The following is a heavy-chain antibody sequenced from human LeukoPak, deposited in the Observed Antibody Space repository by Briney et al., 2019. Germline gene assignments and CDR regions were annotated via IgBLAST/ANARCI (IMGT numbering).Heavy chain of an antibody. CDR1: GDSISGYY. CDR2: IYYSGSA. CDR3: ARVASSVVDY. J-gene: IGHJ4*02. V-gene: IGHV4-59*01. Sequence: SETLSLTCTVSGDSISGYYWSWVRQPPGKGLEYIGYIYYSGSANYNPSLKSRVTISVDTSKNQFSLKVSSVTAADTAVYYCARVASSVVDYSGQGTLVTVSS.